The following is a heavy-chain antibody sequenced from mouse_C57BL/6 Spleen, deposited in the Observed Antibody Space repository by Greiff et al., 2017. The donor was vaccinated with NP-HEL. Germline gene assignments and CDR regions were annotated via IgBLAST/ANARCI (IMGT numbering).Heavy chain of an antibody. D-gene: IGHD2-4*01. CDR3: ARIYYDYDDYAMDY. CDR1: GFTFSSYG. Sequence: EVKLVESGGDLVKPGGSLKLSCAASGFTFSSYGMSWVRQTPDKRLEWVATISSGGSYTYYPDSVKGRFTISRDNAKNTLYLQMSSLKSEDTAMYYCARIYYDYDDYAMDYWGQGTSVTVSS. J-gene: IGHJ4*01. V-gene: IGHV5-6*02. CDR2: ISSGGSYT.